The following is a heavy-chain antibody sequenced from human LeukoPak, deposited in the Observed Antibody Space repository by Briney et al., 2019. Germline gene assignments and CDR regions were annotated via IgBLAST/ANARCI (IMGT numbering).Heavy chain of an antibody. Sequence: ASVKVSCKASGYTFTNFGISWVRQAPGQGLEWMGWITPYNGNTNYAQTLQGRVTMTTDTSTSTAYMELRSLRSDDTAVYYCARATGRVVRGITWRYFDSWGQGTLVTVSS. D-gene: IGHD3-10*01. CDR2: ITPYNGNT. V-gene: IGHV1-18*01. CDR3: ARATGRVVRGITWRYFDS. CDR1: GYTFTNFG. J-gene: IGHJ4*02.